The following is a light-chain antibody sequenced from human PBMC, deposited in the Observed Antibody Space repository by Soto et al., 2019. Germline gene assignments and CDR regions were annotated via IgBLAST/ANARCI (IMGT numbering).Light chain of an antibody. J-gene: IGKJ1*01. CDR2: GAS. CDR3: QQYGSSRRT. V-gene: IGKV3-20*01. CDR1: QSVNSDY. Sequence: EIVMTQSPATLSVSPGERATLSCRASQSVNSDYLAWYQQRPGQAPRLLIYGASSRATGIPDRFSGRGSGTDFTLTISRLEPEDFAVYYCQQYGSSRRTFGQGTKVDIK.